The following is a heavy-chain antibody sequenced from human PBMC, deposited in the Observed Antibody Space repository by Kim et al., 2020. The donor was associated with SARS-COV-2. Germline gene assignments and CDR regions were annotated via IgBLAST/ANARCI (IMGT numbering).Heavy chain of an antibody. CDR3: ARAGGSGPPGGY. J-gene: IGHJ4*02. V-gene: IGHV3-30*04. Sequence: GGSLRLSCAASGFTFSSYAMHWVRQAPGKGLEWVAVISYDGSNKYYADSVKGRFTISRDNSKNTLYLQMNSLRAEDTAVYYCARAGGSGPPGGYWGQGTLVTVSS. CDR1: GFTFSSYA. D-gene: IGHD3-16*01. CDR2: ISYDGSNK.